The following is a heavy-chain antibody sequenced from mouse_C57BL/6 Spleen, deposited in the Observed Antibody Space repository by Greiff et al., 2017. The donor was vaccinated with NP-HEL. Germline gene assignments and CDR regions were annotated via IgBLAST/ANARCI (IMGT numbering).Heavy chain of an antibody. J-gene: IGHJ3*01. Sequence: QVQLKQPGAELVRPGTSVKLSCKASGYTFTSYWVHWVKQRPGQGLEWIGVIDPSDSYTNYNQKFKGKATLTVDTSSSTAYMQLSSLTSEDSAVYYCAIEWDYFLAFWGQGTLFTVSA. CDR2: IDPSDSYT. CDR1: GYTFTSYW. D-gene: IGHD1-1*01. CDR3: AIEWDYFLAF. V-gene: IGHV1-59*01.